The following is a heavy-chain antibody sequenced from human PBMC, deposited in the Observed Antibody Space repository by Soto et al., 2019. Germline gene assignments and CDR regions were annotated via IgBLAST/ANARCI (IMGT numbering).Heavy chain of an antibody. Sequence: GGSLRLSCAASGFTVSSNYMSWVRQAPGKGLEWVSVIYSGGSTYYADSVKGRFTISRDNSKNTLYLQMNSLRAEDTAVYYCAVVLRYFDWSPWDYYYGMDVWGQGTTVTVSS. CDR1: GFTVSSNY. CDR3: AVVLRYFDWSPWDYYYGMDV. V-gene: IGHV3-66*01. CDR2: IYSGGST. J-gene: IGHJ6*02. D-gene: IGHD3-9*01.